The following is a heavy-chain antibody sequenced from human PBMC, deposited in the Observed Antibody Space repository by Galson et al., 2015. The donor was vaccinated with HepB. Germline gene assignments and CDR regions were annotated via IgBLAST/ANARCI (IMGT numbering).Heavy chain of an antibody. CDR1: GYTLTELS. Sequence: SVKVSCKVSGYTLTELSMHWVRQTPGKGLEWMGGFDPEDGETIYAQKFQGRVTMTEDTSTDTAYMELSSLRSEDTAVYYCATSSGWYDAFDLWGQGTMVTVSS. J-gene: IGHJ3*01. D-gene: IGHD6-19*01. V-gene: IGHV1-24*01. CDR2: FDPEDGET. CDR3: ATSSGWYDAFDL.